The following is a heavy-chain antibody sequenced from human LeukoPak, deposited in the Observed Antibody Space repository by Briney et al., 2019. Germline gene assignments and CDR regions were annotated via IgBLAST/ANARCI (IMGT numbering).Heavy chain of an antibody. J-gene: IGHJ6*03. D-gene: IGHD6-6*01. CDR3: ARDGAARLLRYYYYMDV. CDR2: ISYDGSNQ. V-gene: IGHV3-30*04. CDR1: GFTFSNNA. Sequence: GGSLRLSCAATGFTFSNNAMHWVRQASGKGLEWVAVISYDGSNQRYADSVKGRFTISRDNSENTQFLQMNSLRPEDTAVYYCARDGAARLLRYYYYMDVWGKGTTVTVSS.